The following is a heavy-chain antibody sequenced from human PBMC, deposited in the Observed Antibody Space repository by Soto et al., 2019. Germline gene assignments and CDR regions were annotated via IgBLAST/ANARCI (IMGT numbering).Heavy chain of an antibody. CDR3: ARDLPPYGGRRSPPTGAFED. Sequence: SETLSLTCSVSGGSFTGDYWSWIRQPAGKGLQWIGRVFGNGAGTPIYNSLLKSRARMSADPSKRQFSLTLTSVTAADTAVYYCARDLPPYGGRRSPPTGAFEDWGQGIMVTVSS. CDR2: VFGNGAGTP. D-gene: IGHD2-15*01. J-gene: IGHJ4*02. CDR1: GGSFTGDY. V-gene: IGHV4-4*07.